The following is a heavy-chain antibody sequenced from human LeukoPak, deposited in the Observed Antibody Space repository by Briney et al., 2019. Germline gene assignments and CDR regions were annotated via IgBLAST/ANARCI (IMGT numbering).Heavy chain of an antibody. J-gene: IGHJ4*02. D-gene: IGHD6-13*01. CDR1: GGSFSGYY. V-gene: IGHV4-34*01. CDR2: INHSGST. Sequence: SETLSLTCAVDGGSFSGYYWSWIRQPPGKGLEWIGEINHSGSTNYNPSLKSRVTISVDTSKNQFSLKLSSVTAADTAVYYCARWGRYSSSWLYNGFDYWGQGTLVTVSS. CDR3: ARWGRYSSSWLYNGFDY.